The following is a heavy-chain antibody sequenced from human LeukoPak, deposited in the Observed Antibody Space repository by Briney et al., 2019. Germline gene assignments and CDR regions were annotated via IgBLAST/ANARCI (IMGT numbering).Heavy chain of an antibody. Sequence: HTGGSLRLSCAASGFTFSSYVMHWVRQAPGKGLEWVSGISGNGGSIYYADSVKGRFTISRDNSKNTLYLQINSLRAEDTAVYYCAKDPRSYIVTTMLFQYWGQGTLVTVSS. D-gene: IGHD5-12*01. J-gene: IGHJ4*02. CDR2: ISGNGGSI. V-gene: IGHV3-23*01. CDR3: AKDPRSYIVTTMLFQY. CDR1: GFTFSSYV.